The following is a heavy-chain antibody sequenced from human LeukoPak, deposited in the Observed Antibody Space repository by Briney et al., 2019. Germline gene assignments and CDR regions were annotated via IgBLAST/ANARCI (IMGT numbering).Heavy chain of an antibody. CDR1: GFTFDDYA. D-gene: IGHD2-2*01. Sequence: PGRSLRLSCAASGFTFDDYAMHWVRQAPGKGLEWVSGISWNSGSIGYADSVKRRFTISRDNANNSLYLQMNSLRAEDMALYYCAKDSRRYCSSTSCYGSYFDYWGQGTLVTVSS. CDR3: AKDSRRYCSSTSCYGSYFDY. CDR2: ISWNSGSI. V-gene: IGHV3-9*03. J-gene: IGHJ4*02.